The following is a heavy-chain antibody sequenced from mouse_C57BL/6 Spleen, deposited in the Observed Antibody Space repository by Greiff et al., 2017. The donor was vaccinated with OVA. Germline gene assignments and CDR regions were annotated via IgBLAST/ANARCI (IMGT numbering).Heavy chain of an antibody. V-gene: IGHV1-53*01. J-gene: IGHJ4*01. CDR3: ARESRTGPYYAMDY. D-gene: IGHD4-1*01. Sequence: QVQLQQPGTELVKPGASVKLSCKASGYTFTSYWMHWVKQRPGQGLEWIGNINPSNGGTNYNEKFKSKAKLTVDKSSSTTYMQLSSLTSEDSAVYYFARESRTGPYYAMDYWGQGTSVTVSS. CDR2: INPSNGGT. CDR1: GYTFTSYW.